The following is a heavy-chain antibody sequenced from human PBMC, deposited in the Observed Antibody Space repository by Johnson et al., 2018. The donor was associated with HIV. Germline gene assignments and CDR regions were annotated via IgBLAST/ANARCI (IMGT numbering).Heavy chain of an antibody. D-gene: IGHD6-6*01. V-gene: IGHV3-30*04. J-gene: IGHJ3*02. CDR3: AFIEYSSLDAFDI. Sequence: QVQLVESGGGVVQPGRSLRFSCAASGFNFSSYAMHWVRQAPGKGLERVAVISYDGSNKYYADSVKGRFPISRDNSKNPLDLHVNSLRAEDTAVYYCAFIEYSSLDAFDIWVQGTMVTVSS. CDR2: ISYDGSNK. CDR1: GFNFSSYA.